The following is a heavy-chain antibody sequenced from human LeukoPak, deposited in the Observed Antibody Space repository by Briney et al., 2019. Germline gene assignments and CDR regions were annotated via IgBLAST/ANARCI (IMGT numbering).Heavy chain of an antibody. D-gene: IGHD4-17*01. V-gene: IGHV3-23*01. CDR2: ISGGGETT. CDR3: ARDYADYVGYSFFDY. CDR1: GFTFNNYA. Sequence: GGSLRLSCAASGFTFNNYAMNWVRQAPGKGPEWVSSISGGGETTYYADSAKGRFTISRDNSQNTLYLQMNSLRAEDTAVYYCARDYADYVGYSFFDYWGQGTLVTVSS. J-gene: IGHJ4*02.